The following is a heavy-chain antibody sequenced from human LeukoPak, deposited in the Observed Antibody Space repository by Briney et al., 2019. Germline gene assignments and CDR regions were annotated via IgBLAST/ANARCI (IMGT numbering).Heavy chain of an antibody. D-gene: IGHD2-15*01. CDR3: VRGGSKAAATFDY. V-gene: IGHV4-4*07. Sequence: PSETLSLTCTVSGDSISNTYWSWIRQPAGKGLEWIGHIQTSGNTNYNPSLKSRVTMSVDTSNNQFSLRVSSVTAADTAIYYCVRGGSKAAATFDYWGQGTLVTVFS. CDR2: IQTSGNT. CDR1: GDSISNTY. J-gene: IGHJ4*02.